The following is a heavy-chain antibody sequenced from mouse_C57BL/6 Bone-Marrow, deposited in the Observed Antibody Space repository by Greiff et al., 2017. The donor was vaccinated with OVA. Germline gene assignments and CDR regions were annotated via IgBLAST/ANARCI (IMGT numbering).Heavy chain of an antibody. CDR2: IDPETGGT. CDR3: TSWEYDGAWFAY. CDR1: GYTFTDYE. Sequence: VQLQQSGAELVRPGASVTLSCKASGYTFTDYEMHWVKQTPVHGLEWIGAIDPETGGTAYNQKFKGKAILTADKSSSTAYMELRSLTSEDSAVYYCTSWEYDGAWFAYWGQGTLVTVSA. V-gene: IGHV1-15*01. J-gene: IGHJ3*01. D-gene: IGHD2-14*01.